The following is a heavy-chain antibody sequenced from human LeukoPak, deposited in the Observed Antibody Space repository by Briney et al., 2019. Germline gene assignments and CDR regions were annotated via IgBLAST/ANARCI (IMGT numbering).Heavy chain of an antibody. Sequence: ASVKVSCKASGGTFSSYAISWVRQAPGQGLEWMGRIIPIFGTANYAQKFQGRVTITTDESTSTAYMELSSLRSEDTAVYYCAREQGFEELLRVSWFDPWGQGTLVTVSS. CDR3: AREQGFEELLRVSWFDP. CDR2: IIPIFGTA. CDR1: GGTFSSYA. J-gene: IGHJ5*02. V-gene: IGHV1-69*05. D-gene: IGHD3-10*01.